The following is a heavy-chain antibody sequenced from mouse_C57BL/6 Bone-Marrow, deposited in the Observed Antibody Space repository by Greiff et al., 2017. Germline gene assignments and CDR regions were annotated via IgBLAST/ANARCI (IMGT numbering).Heavy chain of an antibody. J-gene: IGHJ2*01. Sequence: QVQLKESGPELVKPGASVKLSCKATGYTFTSYDINWVKQRPGQGLEWIGWIYPRDGSTKYNEKFKGKATLTVDTSSSTAYMELHSLTSEDSAVYFCAGRLFDYWGQGTTLTVSS. CDR2: IYPRDGST. CDR1: GYTFTSYD. CDR3: AGRLFDY. V-gene: IGHV1-85*01.